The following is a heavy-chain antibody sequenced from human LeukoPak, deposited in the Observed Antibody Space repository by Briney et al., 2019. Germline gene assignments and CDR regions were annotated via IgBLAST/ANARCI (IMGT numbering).Heavy chain of an antibody. V-gene: IGHV3-48*03. CDR1: GFIFSSYE. Sequence: TGGSLRLSCTASGFIFSSYEMNWVHQAPGKGLEWVSYISGDGSTRSYADSVRGRFTISRDNAQNSLYLQMNSLRAEDTAVYYCATLGVLLIYATFDYWGQGTLVTVSS. J-gene: IGHJ4*02. CDR3: ATLGVLLIYATFDY. CDR2: ISGDGSTR. D-gene: IGHD2-8*01.